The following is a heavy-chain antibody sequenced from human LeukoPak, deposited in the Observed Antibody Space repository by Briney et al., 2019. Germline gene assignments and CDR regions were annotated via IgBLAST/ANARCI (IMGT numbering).Heavy chain of an antibody. CDR3: ARGPEIVVTGTTFAAYKWFDP. CDR1: AGTFSNFP. Sequence: ASVKVSCRTSAGTFSNFPVSWVRQAPGQGLEWMGGIMPIFGTAHYAEKFQARVTMTADESTSTVFLELRGLKSEDTAVYFCARGPEIVVTGTTFAAYKWFDPWGQGTLLTVSS. V-gene: IGHV1-69*13. J-gene: IGHJ5*02. CDR2: IMPIFGTA. D-gene: IGHD2-15*01.